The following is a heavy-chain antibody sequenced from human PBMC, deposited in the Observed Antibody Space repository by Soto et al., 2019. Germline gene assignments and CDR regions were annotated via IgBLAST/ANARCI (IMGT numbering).Heavy chain of an antibody. CDR2: IYYSGST. D-gene: IGHD1-26*01. CDR1: GGSISSSSYY. V-gene: IGHV4-39*01. Sequence: QLQLQESGPGLVKPSETLSLTCTVSGGSISSSSYYWAWIRQPPGKGLEWIGTIYYSGSTYYNPCLKSRVTLSVEMSKNQFSLRLSSVTAADAAVYYCARRVVGSTTYNWFDPWGQGTLVTVSS. CDR3: ARRVVGSTTYNWFDP. J-gene: IGHJ5*02.